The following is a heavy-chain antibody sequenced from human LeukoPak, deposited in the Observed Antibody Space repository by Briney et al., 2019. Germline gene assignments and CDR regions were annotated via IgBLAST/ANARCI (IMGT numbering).Heavy chain of an antibody. V-gene: IGHV1-18*01. J-gene: IGHJ3*02. Sequence: ASVKVSCKASGYTFTSYGISWVRQAPGQGLEWMGWISAYNGNTNYAQKLQGRVTMTTDTSTSTAYMELRSLRSDDTAVYYCARVIGGWYNDAFDIWGQGTMVTVSS. CDR1: GYTFTSYG. CDR3: ARVIGGWYNDAFDI. D-gene: IGHD6-19*01. CDR2: ISAYNGNT.